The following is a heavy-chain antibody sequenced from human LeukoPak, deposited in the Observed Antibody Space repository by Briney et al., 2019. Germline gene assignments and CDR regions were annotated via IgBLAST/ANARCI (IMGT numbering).Heavy chain of an antibody. D-gene: IGHD4-17*01. CDR2: IYHSGST. J-gene: IGHJ6*02. CDR3: ARELTDYGDYNLYGMDV. V-gene: IGHV4-30-2*01. Sequence: PSQTLSLTCTVSGDSISSGGYSWRWIRQPPGKGLGWIGYIYHSGSTNSNPSLKSRVTISVDKSKNQFSLKLSSVTASDTAVYYCARELTDYGDYNLYGMDVWGQGATVTVSS. CDR1: GDSISSGGYS.